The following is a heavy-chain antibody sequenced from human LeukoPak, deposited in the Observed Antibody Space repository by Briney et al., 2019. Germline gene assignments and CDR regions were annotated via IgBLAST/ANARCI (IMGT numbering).Heavy chain of an antibody. V-gene: IGHV4-39*01. J-gene: IGHJ4*02. D-gene: IGHD6-13*01. CDR2: MYYSGST. Sequence: SETLSLTCTVSGGSISSSSYYWGWIRQPPGKGLEGIGSMYYSGSTFYNPPLKSRVTMSVDTSKSQFSLNLRSATAADTAVFYCATTAYSSSWNAGYYFDYWGQGILVTVSS. CDR1: GGSISSSSYY. CDR3: ATTAYSSSWNAGYYFDY.